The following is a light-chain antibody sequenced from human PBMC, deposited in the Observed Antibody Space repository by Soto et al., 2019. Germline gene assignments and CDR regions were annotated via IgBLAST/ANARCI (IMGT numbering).Light chain of an antibody. CDR1: SSDVGGYNY. J-gene: IGLJ3*02. CDR2: EVT. CDR3: SSYTRSSTHWV. V-gene: IGLV2-14*01. Sequence: QSALTQPASVSGSPGQSITISCTGTSSDVGGYNYVSWYQQHPGKAPKLMIYEVTNRPSGVSNRLSGSKSGNTASLTISGLQAEEEADDYCSSYTRSSTHWVFGGGTKLTVL.